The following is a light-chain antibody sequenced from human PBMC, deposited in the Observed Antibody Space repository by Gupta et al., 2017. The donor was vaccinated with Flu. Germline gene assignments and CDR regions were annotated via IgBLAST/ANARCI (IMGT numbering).Light chain of an antibody. J-gene: IGKJ2*01. CDR1: ETLLFKSDNKNY. CDR3: QQYFTTPYT. CDR2: WAS. V-gene: IGKV4-1*01. Sequence: DIVMTQSPDSLAVSLGERATINCKSSETLLFKSDNKNYLAWYQQRPGQPPKLLLYWASTRQSGVPDRFSGSGSVTDFTLTISRLQAEDVAIYYCQQYFTTPYTFGQGTKLEIK.